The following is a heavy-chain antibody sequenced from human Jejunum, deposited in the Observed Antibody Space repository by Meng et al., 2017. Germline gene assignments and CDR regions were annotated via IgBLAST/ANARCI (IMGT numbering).Heavy chain of an antibody. V-gene: IGHV2-5*02. Sequence: SGPTLVKPTQTLTLTCSFSGFSLSTSGVGVGWICQPPGKALECLALIYWDDDKRYNTSLKNRLTITKDSSKNQVVLTMTNIDLVDTSTYYCAHRLAYGNNYSVGWFDPWGQGTLVTVSS. D-gene: IGHD5-24*01. CDR3: AHRLAYGNNYSVGWFDP. J-gene: IGHJ5*02. CDR2: IYWDDDK. CDR1: GFSLSTSGVG.